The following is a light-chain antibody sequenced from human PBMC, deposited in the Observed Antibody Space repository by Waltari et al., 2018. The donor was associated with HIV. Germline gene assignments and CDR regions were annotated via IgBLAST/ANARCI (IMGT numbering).Light chain of an antibody. CDR3: MQSLQTPLS. J-gene: IGKJ5*01. Sequence: IVMTQSPASLAVYPGEAASISCTASQSLMHTNKTVYLDWYVQKPGQSPELLIFLTSERAAGVPHRISATGTGTEFTLKINTVEAADVGTYYCMQSLQTPLSFGQGTRLEIK. CDR1: QSLMHTNKTVY. CDR2: LTS. V-gene: IGKV2-28*01.